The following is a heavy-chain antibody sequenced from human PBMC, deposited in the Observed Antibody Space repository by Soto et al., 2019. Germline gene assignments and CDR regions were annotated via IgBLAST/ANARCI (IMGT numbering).Heavy chain of an antibody. J-gene: IGHJ6*02. CDR3: AKVVYDSSGYYSRYYYGMDV. D-gene: IGHD3-22*01. CDR2: ISFDGATK. Sequence: PGGSLRLSCAASEFTFSPYPMHWVRQAPGKGLECVAVISFDGATKYYADSVKGRFTISRDNSKNTLYLQMNSLRAEDTAVYYCAKVVYDSSGYYSRYYYGMDVWGQGTTVTVSS. V-gene: IGHV3-30-3*01. CDR1: EFTFSPYP.